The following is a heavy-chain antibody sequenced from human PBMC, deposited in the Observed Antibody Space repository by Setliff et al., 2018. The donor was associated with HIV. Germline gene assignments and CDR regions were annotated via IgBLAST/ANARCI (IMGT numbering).Heavy chain of an antibody. CDR2: IYYSGST. CDR1: GGSISSGGYY. D-gene: IGHD3-3*01. J-gene: IGHJ6*03. V-gene: IGHV4-39*01. CDR3: ARHYNFWSGYLGNYMDV. Sequence: KSSETLSLTCTVSGGSISSGGYYWSWIRQHPGKGLEWIGYIYYSGSTYYNPSLKSRVTISVDTSKNQFSLKLSAVTAADTAVYYCARHYNFWSGYLGNYMDVWGKGTTVTVSS.